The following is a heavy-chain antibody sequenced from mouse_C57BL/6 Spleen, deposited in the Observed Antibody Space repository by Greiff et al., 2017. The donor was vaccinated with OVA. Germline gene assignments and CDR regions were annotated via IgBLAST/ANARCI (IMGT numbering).Heavy chain of an antibody. CDR2: IDPEDGET. Sequence: VQLQQSGAELVKPGASVKLSCTASGFNIKDYYMHWVKQRTEQGLEWIGRIDPEDGETKYAPKFQGKATIPADTSSNTAYLQLSSLTSEDTAVYYCARGVNYYGSSPYWYFDVWGTGTTGTVSS. CDR3: ARGVNYYGSSPYWYFDV. V-gene: IGHV14-2*01. D-gene: IGHD1-1*01. CDR1: GFNIKDYY. J-gene: IGHJ1*03.